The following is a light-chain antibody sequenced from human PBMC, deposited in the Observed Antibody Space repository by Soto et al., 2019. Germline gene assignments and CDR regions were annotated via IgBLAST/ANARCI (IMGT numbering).Light chain of an antibody. J-gene: IGLJ2*01. CDR3: CSYTSLSPVV. CDR1: SGDVGGYNH. V-gene: IGLV2-14*01. Sequence: QSALTQPASVSGSPGQSITISCTGTSGDVGGYNHVSWYQHSPGKAPKLILFAVSDRPSGVSHRFSGSKSGNTASLTISGLQAEDEADYYCCSYTSLSPVVFGGGTKLTVL. CDR2: AVS.